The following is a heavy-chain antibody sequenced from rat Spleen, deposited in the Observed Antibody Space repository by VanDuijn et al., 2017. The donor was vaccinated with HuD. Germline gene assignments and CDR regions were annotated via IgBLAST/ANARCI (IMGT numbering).Heavy chain of an antibody. CDR1: GFTFSDFG. CDR3: ARHAVYNSGWGLFAY. V-gene: IGHV5-29*01. CDR2: ISYGDSSGHSST. J-gene: IGHJ3*01. Sequence: EVQLVESGGGLVQPGRSLKLSCAASGFTFSDFGMAWVRQAPTKGLEWVATISYGDSSGHSSTYYRDSVKGRFTISRDNAKSTLYLQMNSLRSEDTATYYCARHAVYNSGWGLFAYWGQGTLVTVSS. D-gene: IGHD4-3*01.